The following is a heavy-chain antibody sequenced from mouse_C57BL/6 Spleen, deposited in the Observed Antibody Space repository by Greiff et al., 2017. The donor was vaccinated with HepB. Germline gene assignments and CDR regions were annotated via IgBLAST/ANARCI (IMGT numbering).Heavy chain of an antibody. CDR3: ARKGDYGNFYFDY. CDR1: GYTFTSYW. CDR2: IDTSDSYT. V-gene: IGHV1-50*01. Sequence: VQLQQPGAELVKPGASVKLSCKASGYTFTSYWMQWVKQRPGQGLEWIGEIDTSDSYTNYNQKFKGKATLTVDTSSSTAYMQLSSLTSEDSAVYYCARKGDYGNFYFDYWGQGTTLTVSS. D-gene: IGHD2-1*01. J-gene: IGHJ2*01.